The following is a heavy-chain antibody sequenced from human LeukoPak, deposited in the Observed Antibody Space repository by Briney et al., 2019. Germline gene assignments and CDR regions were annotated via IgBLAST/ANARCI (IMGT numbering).Heavy chain of an antibody. J-gene: IGHJ4*02. CDR1: GFTVSSDY. D-gene: IGHD2-21*01. Sequence: GGSLRLSCAASGFTVSSDYMSWVRQAPGKGLEWVSVIYSGGSTYYADSVKGRFTISRDNSKNTLNLQMNSLIAEDAAVYYCARGYSSDNWGQGTLVTVSS. CDR2: IYSGGST. V-gene: IGHV3-66*01. CDR3: ARGYSSDN.